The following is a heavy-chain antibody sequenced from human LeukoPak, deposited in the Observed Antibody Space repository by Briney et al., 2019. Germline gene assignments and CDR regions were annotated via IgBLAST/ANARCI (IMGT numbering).Heavy chain of an antibody. CDR1: GGSISSYY. J-gene: IGHJ4*02. CDR2: IYYSGST. Sequence: SETLSLTCTVSGGSISSYYWSWIRQPPGKGLEWIGYIYYSGSTNYNPSLKSQVTISVDTSKNQFSLKLSSVTAADTAVYYCARHTRELPYFDYWGQGTLVTVSS. V-gene: IGHV4-59*08. CDR3: ARHTRELPYFDY. D-gene: IGHD1-26*01.